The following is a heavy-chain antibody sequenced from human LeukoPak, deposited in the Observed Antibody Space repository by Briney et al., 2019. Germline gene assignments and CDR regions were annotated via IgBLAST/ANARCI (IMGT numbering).Heavy chain of an antibody. V-gene: IGHV1-69*05. J-gene: IGHJ3*02. D-gene: IGHD2-21*02. CDR1: GGTFSSYA. CDR2: IIPIFGTA. Sequence: GASVKVSCKASGGTFSSYAISWVRQAPGQGLEWMGGIIPIFGTANYAQKFQGRVTITTDESTSTAYMELSSLRSEDTAVYYCARLQGDCYPGVCAFDIWGQGTMVTVSS. CDR3: ARLQGDCYPGVCAFDI.